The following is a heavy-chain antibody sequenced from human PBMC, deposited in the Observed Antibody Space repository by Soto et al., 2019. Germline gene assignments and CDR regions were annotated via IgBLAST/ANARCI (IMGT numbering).Heavy chain of an antibody. J-gene: IGHJ4*02. CDR1: GGSISSSSYY. CDR2: IYYSGST. CDR3: ARQPGAGTWIDY. Sequence: QLQLQESGPGLVKPSETLSLTCTVSGGSISSSSYYWGWIRQPPGKGLEWIGSIYYSGSTYYNPSLKSRVTISVDTSKNQFSLKLSSVTAADTAVYYCARQPGAGTWIDYWGQGTLVTVSS. D-gene: IGHD6-19*01. V-gene: IGHV4-39*01.